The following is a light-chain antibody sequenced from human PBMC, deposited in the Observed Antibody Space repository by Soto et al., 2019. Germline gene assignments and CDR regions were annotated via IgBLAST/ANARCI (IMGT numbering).Light chain of an antibody. V-gene: IGLV2-14*01. CDR2: EVS. CDR3: SSYTTSSTHWV. J-gene: IGLJ3*02. Sequence: QSALTQPASVSGSPGQSITISCTGTSSDVGGYNYVSWYQQHPGKAPKLMIYEVSNRPSGFSNRFSGSKFGNTASLTISGLQAEDEADYYCSSYTTSSTHWVFGGGTKLTVL. CDR1: SSDVGGYNY.